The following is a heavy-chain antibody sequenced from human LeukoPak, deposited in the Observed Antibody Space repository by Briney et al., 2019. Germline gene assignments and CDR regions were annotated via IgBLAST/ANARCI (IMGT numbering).Heavy chain of an antibody. D-gene: IGHD3-3*01. CDR2: ISGSGGST. J-gene: IGHJ3*02. CDR3: AKDPHYDFWSGYYRPDAFDI. CDR1: GFTFSSYA. Sequence: GGSLRLSCAASGFTFSSYAMSWVRQAPGKGLEWVSGISGSGGSTYYAGSVKGRFTISRDNSKYTLYLQMNSLRAEDTAVYYCAKDPHYDFWSGYYRPDAFDIWGQGTMVTVSS. V-gene: IGHV3-23*01.